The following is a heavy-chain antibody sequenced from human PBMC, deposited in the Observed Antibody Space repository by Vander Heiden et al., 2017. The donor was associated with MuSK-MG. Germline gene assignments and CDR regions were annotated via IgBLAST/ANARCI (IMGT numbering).Heavy chain of an antibody. Sequence: QVQLQESGPGLVKPSETLSLTCAGSGYSSSSGYYWGWIRQPPGKGLEWIGSIYHSGRTYYNPSLKSRVTIAVDTSKNQFSLKLSSVTAADTAVYSCARAKEYYDFVSGYYTSYYFDYWGQGTMVTVYS. CDR2: IYHSGRT. J-gene: IGHJ4*02. V-gene: IGHV4-38-2*01. CDR3: ARAKEYYDFVSGYYTSYYFDY. CDR1: GYSSSSGYY. D-gene: IGHD3-3*01.